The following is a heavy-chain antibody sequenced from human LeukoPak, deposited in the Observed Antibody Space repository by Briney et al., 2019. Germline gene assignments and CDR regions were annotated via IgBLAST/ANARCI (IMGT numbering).Heavy chain of an antibody. CDR1: GDSISSDY. CDR3: AGRGQRYFRD. CDR2: IYRFGNT. J-gene: IGHJ1*01. V-gene: IGHV4-4*08. Sequence: SETLPLTCTVSGDSISSDYWSWLRQPPGKGLEWIGYIYRFGNTDYNPSLMRRVTISLDTSKKQLSLNLTSVTAADTAVYYCAGRGQRYFRDWGQGTLVTVSS.